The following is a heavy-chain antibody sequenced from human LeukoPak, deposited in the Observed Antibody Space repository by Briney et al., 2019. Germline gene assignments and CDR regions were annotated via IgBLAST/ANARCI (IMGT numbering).Heavy chain of an antibody. D-gene: IGHD4-23*01. CDR2: ISRSGGST. CDR1: GFTFSSYA. V-gene: IGHV3-23*01. CDR3: AKGIQWELPIDY. J-gene: IGHJ4*02. Sequence: PGGSLRLSCAASGFTFSSYAMTWVRQASEKGLEWVSAISRSGGSTYYADSVKGRFTISRDSSKNTLYLQMNSLRAEDTAVYYCAKGIQWELPIDYWGQGTLVTVSS.